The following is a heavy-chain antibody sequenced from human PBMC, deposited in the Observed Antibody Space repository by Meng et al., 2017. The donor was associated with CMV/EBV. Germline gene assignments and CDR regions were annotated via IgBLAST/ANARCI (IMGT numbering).Heavy chain of an antibody. J-gene: IGHJ4*02. V-gene: IGHV3-21*01. Sequence: GESLKISCAASGFTFSSYSMNWVRQAPGKGLEWVSSISSSSSYIYYADSVKGRFTISRDNAKNSLYLQMNSLRAEDTAAYYCASSYDILTGYVSDWGQGTLVTVSS. CDR3: ASSYDILTGYVSD. CDR2: ISSSSSYI. CDR1: GFTFSSYS. D-gene: IGHD3-9*01.